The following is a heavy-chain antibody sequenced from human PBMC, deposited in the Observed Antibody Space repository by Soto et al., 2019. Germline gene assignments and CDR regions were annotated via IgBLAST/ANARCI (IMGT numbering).Heavy chain of an antibody. CDR3: ARRIVATETFEY. J-gene: IGHJ4*02. V-gene: IGHV4-59*08. Sequence: QVRLQESGPGLVKPSETLSLTCTVSDGSMISYYWSWIRQPPGRGLEWIGFIYYAGSTKYNPSLNGRDTISVDTSKNQFSLTVTSVTAADTAVYYCARRIVATETFEYWGQGTLVTVSS. CDR1: DGSMISYY. CDR2: IYYAGST. D-gene: IGHD5-12*01.